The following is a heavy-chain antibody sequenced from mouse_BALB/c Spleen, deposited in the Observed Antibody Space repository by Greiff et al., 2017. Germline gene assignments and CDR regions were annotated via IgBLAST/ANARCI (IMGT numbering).Heavy chain of an antibody. D-gene: IGHD2-1*01. CDR1: GYTFSSYW. V-gene: IGHV1-9*01. Sequence: VQLKESGAELMKPGASVKISCKATGYTFSSYWIEWVKQRPGHGLEWIGEILPGSGSTNYNEKFKGKATFTADTSSNTAYMQLSSLTSEDSAVYYCASYGNFSYYYAMDYWGQGTSVTVSS. J-gene: IGHJ4*01. CDR3: ASYGNFSYYYAMDY. CDR2: ILPGSGST.